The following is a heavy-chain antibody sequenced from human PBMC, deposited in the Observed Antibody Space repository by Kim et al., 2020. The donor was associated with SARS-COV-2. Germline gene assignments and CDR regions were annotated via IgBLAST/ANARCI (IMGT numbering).Heavy chain of an antibody. J-gene: IGHJ6*02. CDR1: GFTVSSNY. Sequence: GGSLRLSCAASGFTVSSNYMNWVRQAPGKGLEWVSVIYSGGSTYYADYVKGRFTISRDNSKNTLYLQMNSLRAEDTAVYYCARWGSGDAIFGVVIHYYGMDVWGQGATITVSS. V-gene: IGHV3-53*01. CDR2: IYSGGST. CDR3: ARWGSGDAIFGVVIHYYGMDV. D-gene: IGHD3-3*01.